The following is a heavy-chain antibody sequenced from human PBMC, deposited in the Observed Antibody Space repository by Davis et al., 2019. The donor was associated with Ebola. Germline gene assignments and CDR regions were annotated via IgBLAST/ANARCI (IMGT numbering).Heavy chain of an antibody. Sequence: MPSETLSLTCAVYGGSFSGYYWSWIRQPLGEGLEWIGEINHSGSTNYNPSLKSRVTISVDTSKNQFSLKLSSVTAADTAVYYCARAQGYRSWFDPWGQGTLVTVSS. CDR1: GGSFSGYY. D-gene: IGHD5-12*01. V-gene: IGHV4-34*01. CDR3: ARAQGYRSWFDP. J-gene: IGHJ5*02. CDR2: INHSGST.